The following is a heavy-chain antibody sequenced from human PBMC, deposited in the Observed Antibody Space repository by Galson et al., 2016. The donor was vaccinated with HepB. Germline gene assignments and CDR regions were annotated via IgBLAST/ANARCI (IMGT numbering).Heavy chain of an antibody. V-gene: IGHV3-30*03. CDR2: ISYDESNK. CDR3: VARDGYTADY. D-gene: IGHD5-24*01. J-gene: IGHJ4*02. CDR1: GFTFSRYG. Sequence: SLRLSCAASGFTFSRYGMHWVRQAPGKGLQWVAVISYDESNKSYGDSVKGRFTISRDHSKNPLYLQMHSLRVENTPVYYCVARDGYTADYWGQGTLVTVSS.